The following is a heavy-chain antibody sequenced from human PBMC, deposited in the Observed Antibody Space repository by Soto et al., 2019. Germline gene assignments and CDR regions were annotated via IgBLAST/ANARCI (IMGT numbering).Heavy chain of an antibody. V-gene: IGHV1-18*01. CDR2: ISPYNGDT. CDR3: ARGGQYRYFDY. Sequence: QVQLVQSGAEVKKPGASVKGSCTTSGYTFTLFGITWVRQAPGQGLEWMGWISPYNGDTKYAEKLEGRVTLTTDTSTYTAYMELTSLTSDDTAEYYCARGGQYRYFDYWGQGTLVTVSS. CDR1: GYTFTLFG. D-gene: IGHD2-2*02. J-gene: IGHJ4*02.